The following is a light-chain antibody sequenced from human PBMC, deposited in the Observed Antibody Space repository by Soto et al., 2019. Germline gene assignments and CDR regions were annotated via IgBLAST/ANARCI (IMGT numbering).Light chain of an antibody. V-gene: IGLV2-14*03. CDR2: DVS. CDR3: SSYTTSNTRQIV. Sequence: QSVLTQPPSVSASPGQSITISCTGTSSDVGGYNYVSWYQHHPGKAPKLMIFDVSNRPSGVSNRFSGSKSGNTASPTISGLQPEDEADYYCSSYTTSNTRQIVFGTGTKVTVL. CDR1: SSDVGGYNY. J-gene: IGLJ1*01.